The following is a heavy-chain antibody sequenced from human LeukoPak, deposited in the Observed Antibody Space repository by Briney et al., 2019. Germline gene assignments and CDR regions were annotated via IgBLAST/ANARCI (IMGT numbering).Heavy chain of an antibody. CDR1: GGTSTSHA. CDR3: ATTNDGGGYQWGDFFDF. D-gene: IGHD3-22*01. Sequence: GASVKVSCKASGGTSTSHAISWVRQAPGQGLEWMGRIIPNLGTTNRAQNFQDRVTLTADKSTNTAYMELTSPTSDDTAVYYCATTNDGGGYQWGDFFDFWGQGTLVTVSS. V-gene: IGHV1-69*04. J-gene: IGHJ4*02. CDR2: IIPNLGTT.